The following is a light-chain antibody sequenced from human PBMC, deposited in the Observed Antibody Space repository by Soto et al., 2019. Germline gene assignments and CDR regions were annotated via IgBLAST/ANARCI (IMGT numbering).Light chain of an antibody. Sequence: DIVMTQSPDSLAVSLGERATINCKSSQSVLYSSNNKNYLAWYQQKPGPPPKLLIYWASTRESGVPDRFSGSWSGTDFTLTISSLQAEDVAVYYCQQYYSTPPWTFGQGTKVEIK. CDR2: WAS. CDR1: QSVLYSSNNKNY. CDR3: QQYYSTPPWT. J-gene: IGKJ1*01. V-gene: IGKV4-1*01.